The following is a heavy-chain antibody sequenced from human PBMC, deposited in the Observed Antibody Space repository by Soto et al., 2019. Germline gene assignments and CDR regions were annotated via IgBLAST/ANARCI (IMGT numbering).Heavy chain of an antibody. CDR3: ARSSLLRGNYYMDV. D-gene: IGHD2-15*01. CDR2: IYYSGST. V-gene: IGHV4-31*03. Sequence: SETLSLTCTVSGGSISSGGYYWSWIRQHPGKGLEWIGYIYYSGSTYYNPSLKSRVTISVDTSKNQFSLKLSSVTAADTAVYYCARSSLLRGNYYMDVWGKGTMVTVSS. CDR1: GGSISSGGYY. J-gene: IGHJ6*03.